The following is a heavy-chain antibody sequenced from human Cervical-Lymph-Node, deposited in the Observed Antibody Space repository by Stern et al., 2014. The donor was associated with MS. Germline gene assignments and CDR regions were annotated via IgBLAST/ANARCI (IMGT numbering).Heavy chain of an antibody. J-gene: IGHJ5*02. CDR3: AKDSSYDYVWGSLDP. V-gene: IGHV3-23*04. D-gene: IGHD3-16*01. CDR2: ISGIGVST. CDR1: GFTFSSYA. Sequence: EVQLVESGGGLVQPGGSLRLSCAASGFTFSSYAMSWVRQAPGKGLEWVSAISGIGVSTYYADSVKGRFTISRDNSKNTLYLQMNSLRAEDTAVYYCAKDSSYDYVWGSLDPWGQGTLVTVSS.